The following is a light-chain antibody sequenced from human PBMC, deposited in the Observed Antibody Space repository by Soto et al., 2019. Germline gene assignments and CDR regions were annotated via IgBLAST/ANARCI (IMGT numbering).Light chain of an antibody. CDR2: QVT. V-gene: IGLV2-14*01. CDR3: SSYTDSSNYV. J-gene: IGLJ1*01. CDR1: SGDIGSYNY. Sequence: QSALTQPASVSGSPGQSITISCTGTSGDIGSYNYVSWYQQQPGKAPKLMIYQVTNRPSGVSNRFSGSRSGNTASLTISGLQAEDEADYYCSSYTDSSNYVFGTGTKVTVL.